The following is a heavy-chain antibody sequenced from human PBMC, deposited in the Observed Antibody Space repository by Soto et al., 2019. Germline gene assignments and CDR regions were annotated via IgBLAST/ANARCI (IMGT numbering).Heavy chain of an antibody. CDR3: AHSDLDPYGSGTYHFDF. CDR1: GFSLSTSGVG. D-gene: IGHD3-10*01. CDR2: IYWDDDK. J-gene: IGHJ4*02. V-gene: IGHV2-5*02. Sequence: QITLKESGPTLVNPTQTLTLTCTFSGFSLSTSGVGVGWIRQPPGKALEWLALIYWDDDKRYSPSLKSRLTITKDTSKNQVVLTMTSMDPVDTATYYCAHSDLDPYGSGTYHFDFWGQGTLVTVSS.